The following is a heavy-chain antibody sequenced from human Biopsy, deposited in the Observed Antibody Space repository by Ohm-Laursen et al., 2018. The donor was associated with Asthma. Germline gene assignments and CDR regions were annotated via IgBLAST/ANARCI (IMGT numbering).Heavy chain of an antibody. D-gene: IGHD3-10*01. CDR1: AYTFNIAG. CDR3: ARAVDYSHYYGIDV. V-gene: IGHV1-18*01. Sequence: PSDTVSCKTSAYTFNIAGITWARQAPGQGLEWMGWISVYNGNTKVAQKLQDRVTMITDTSTSTAYMELRSLRSDDTAVYFCARAVDYSHYYGIDVWGQGTTVTVS. J-gene: IGHJ6*02. CDR2: ISVYNGNT.